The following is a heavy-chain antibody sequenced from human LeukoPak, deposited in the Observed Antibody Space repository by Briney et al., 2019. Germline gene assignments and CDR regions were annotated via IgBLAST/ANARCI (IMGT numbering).Heavy chain of an antibody. CDR2: IHPNNGGT. CDR3: ARGIAGSFYY. V-gene: IGHV1-2*02. CDR1: GYTSTGYY. J-gene: IGHJ4*02. Sequence: GASVKVSCKASGYTSTGYYIHWLRQAPGQALEWMGWIHPNNGGTSYAQKFQGRVTMTRDTSISTAYMELTTLTSGDTAVYYCARGIAGSFYYWGQGTEVTVSS. D-gene: IGHD1-26*01.